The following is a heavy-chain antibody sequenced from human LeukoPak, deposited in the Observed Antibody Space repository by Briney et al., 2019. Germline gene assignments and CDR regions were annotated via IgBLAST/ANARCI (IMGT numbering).Heavy chain of an antibody. CDR2: IKPDGSEM. D-gene: IGHD4-17*01. Sequence: PGGSLRLSCAGSGFDFRSNWMNWVRHTPGKRPEWVANIKPDGSEMNYVDSVKGRFTISRDNSKNTLYLQMNSLRAEDTAVYYCARDDYGDYDAVYYYYMDVWGKGTTVTISS. J-gene: IGHJ6*03. CDR1: GFDFRSNW. CDR3: ARDDYGDYDAVYYYYMDV. V-gene: IGHV3-7*03.